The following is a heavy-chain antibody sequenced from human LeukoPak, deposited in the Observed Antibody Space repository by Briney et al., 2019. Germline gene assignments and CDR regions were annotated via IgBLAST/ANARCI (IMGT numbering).Heavy chain of an antibody. J-gene: IGHJ4*02. V-gene: IGHV3-64*01. CDR1: GFTFSSYA. D-gene: IGHD4-23*01. CDR3: ARGLNDYGGNFPVDY. Sequence: PGGSLRLSCAASGFTFSSYAMHWVRQAPGKGLEYVSAISSNGVSTYYANSVKGRFTISRDNSKNTLYLQMGSLRAEDMAVYYCARGLNDYGGNFPVDYWGQGTLVTVSS. CDR2: ISSNGVST.